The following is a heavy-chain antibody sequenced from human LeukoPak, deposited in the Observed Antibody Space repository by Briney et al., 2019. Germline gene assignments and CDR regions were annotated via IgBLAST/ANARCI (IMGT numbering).Heavy chain of an antibody. CDR3: ARLWGDASIFDY. CDR2: IKQDGREI. V-gene: IGHV3-7*01. J-gene: IGHJ4*02. CDR1: GFTFSAFW. Sequence: GSLRLSCAASGFTFSAFWMSWVRQAPGKGLEWVANIKQDGREIHYVDSVKGRFTVSRDNARNSLYLQTNSLRAEDTAVYYCARLWGDASIFDYWGQGTLVTVSS. D-gene: IGHD3-16*01.